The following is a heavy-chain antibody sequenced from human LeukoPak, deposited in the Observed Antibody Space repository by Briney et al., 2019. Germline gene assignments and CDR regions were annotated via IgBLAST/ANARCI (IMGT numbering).Heavy chain of an antibody. J-gene: IGHJ6*03. D-gene: IGHD1-26*01. CDR3: ARDPYSGSYSDYYYYYMDV. CDR1: GFTFSSYA. Sequence: GGSLRLSCAASGFTFSSYAMSWVRQAPGKGLQWVSTISNSDGNTYYADSVKGRFTISRDNAKNSLYLQLNSLRAEDTAVYYCARDPYSGSYSDYYYYYMDVWGKGTTVTVSS. CDR2: ISNSDGNT. V-gene: IGHV3-23*01.